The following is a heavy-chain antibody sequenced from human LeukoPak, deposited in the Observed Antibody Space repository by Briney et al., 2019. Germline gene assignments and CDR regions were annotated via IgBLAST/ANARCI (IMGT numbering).Heavy chain of an antibody. CDR2: IYYSGST. CDR1: GGSISSGDYS. Sequence: SQTLSLTCTVSGGSISSGDYSWSWIRQPPGKGLEWIGYIYYSGSTYYNPSLKSRVTISVDTSKNQFSLKLSSVTAADTAVYYCARVRFQGYYYYYYMDVWGKGTTVTVSS. J-gene: IGHJ6*03. V-gene: IGHV4-30-4*08. D-gene: IGHD3-3*01. CDR3: ARVRFQGYYYYYYMDV.